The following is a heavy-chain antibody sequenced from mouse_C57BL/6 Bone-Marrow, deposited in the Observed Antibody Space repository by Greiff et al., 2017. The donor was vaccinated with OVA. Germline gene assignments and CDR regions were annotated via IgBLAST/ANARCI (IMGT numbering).Heavy chain of an antibody. CDR2: IYPGSGNP. J-gene: IGHJ3*01. Sequence: QVQLKESGPELVKPGASVKISCKASGYTFTDYSINWVKQRPGQGLEWIGWIYPGSGNPKYNEKFKGKATLTVDKSSSTAYLQLRSLTSEDAAVCVCARGLARFDYWGQGTLVTVAA. V-gene: IGHV1-84*01. CDR3: ARGLARFDY. CDR1: GYTFTDYS.